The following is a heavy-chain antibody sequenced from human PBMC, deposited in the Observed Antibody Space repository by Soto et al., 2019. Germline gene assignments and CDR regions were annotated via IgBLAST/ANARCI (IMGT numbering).Heavy chain of an antibody. V-gene: IGHV1-8*01. Sequence: QVQLVQSGAEVKKPGASVKVSCKASGYTFSSNDINWVRQATGQGLEGMGWMNPNSGNTDDAQKFLGRVTMTSNPSISTGYTEPVSLRSEDTAVYYCARGSWFGAVGYCAYAMDAWGQGTTVTVSS. CDR3: ARGSWFGAVGYCAYAMDA. CDR1: GYTFSSND. J-gene: IGHJ6*02. CDR2: MNPNSGNT. D-gene: IGHD2-15*01.